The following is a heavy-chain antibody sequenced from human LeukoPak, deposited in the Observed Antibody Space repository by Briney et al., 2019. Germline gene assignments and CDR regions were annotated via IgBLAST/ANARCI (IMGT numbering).Heavy chain of an antibody. Sequence: ASVKVSYKASGYTFTSYDINWVRQATGQGLEWMGRMNPNSGNTGYAQKFQGRVTMTRNTSISTAYMELSSLRSEDTAVYYCAREVDILTVTYAFDIWGQGTMVTVSS. CDR3: AREVDILTVTYAFDI. J-gene: IGHJ3*02. CDR1: GYTFTSYD. V-gene: IGHV1-8*01. D-gene: IGHD3-9*01. CDR2: MNPNSGNT.